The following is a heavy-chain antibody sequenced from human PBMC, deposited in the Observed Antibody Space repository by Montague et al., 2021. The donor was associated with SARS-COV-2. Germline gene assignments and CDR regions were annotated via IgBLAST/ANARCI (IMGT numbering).Heavy chain of an antibody. D-gene: IGHD3-10*01. J-gene: IGHJ5*02. V-gene: IGHV3-30*04. CDR1: GFTFSSYA. CDR2: ISYDGSNQ. CDR3: ARDGREGLLWFGELLFGWFDP. Sequence: SLRLSCAASGFTFSSYALHWVRQAPGKGLEWVAVISYDGSNQYYAYSXXVRFPISRDNSKNTLYLQMNSLRAEDTAVSYCARDGREGLLWFGELLFGWFDPWGQGTLVTVSS.